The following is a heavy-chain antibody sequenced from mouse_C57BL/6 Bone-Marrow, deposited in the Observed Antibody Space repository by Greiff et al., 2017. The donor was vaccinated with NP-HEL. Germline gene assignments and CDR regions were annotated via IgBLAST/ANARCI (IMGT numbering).Heavy chain of an antibody. Sequence: EVQLQQSGPELVKPGASVKISCKASGYSFTGYYMNWVKQSPEKSLEWIGEINPSTGGTTYNQKFKAKATLTVDKSSSTAYMQLKSLTSEDSAVYDCVPSIVLFYYSNYGGGQGTLVTVSA. CDR3: VPSIVLFYYSNYG. D-gene: IGHD2-5*01. CDR1: GYSFTGYY. V-gene: IGHV1-42*01. J-gene: IGHJ3*01. CDR2: INPSTGGT.